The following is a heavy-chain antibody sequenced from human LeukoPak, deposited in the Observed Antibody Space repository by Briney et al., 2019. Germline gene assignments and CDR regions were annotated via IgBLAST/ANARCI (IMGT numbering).Heavy chain of an antibody. D-gene: IGHD5-24*01. CDR3: ARVDGYTPLTLDY. Sequence: ASVKVSCKASGGTFSSYAISWVRQAPGQGLEWMGGIIPIFGTANYARKFQGRVTITTDESTSTAYMELSSLRSEDTAVYYCARVDGYTPLTLDYWGQGALVTVSS. CDR1: GGTFSSYA. J-gene: IGHJ4*02. V-gene: IGHV1-69*05. CDR2: IIPIFGTA.